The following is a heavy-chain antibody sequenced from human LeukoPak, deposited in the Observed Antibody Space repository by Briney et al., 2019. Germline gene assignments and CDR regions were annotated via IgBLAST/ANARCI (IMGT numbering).Heavy chain of an antibody. CDR3: VKDSDDFWSGYYYFDY. CDR2: ISSNGGST. V-gene: IGHV3-64D*06. Sequence: HPGGSLRLSCSASGFTFSSYAMHWVRQAPGKGLEYASAISSNGGSTYYADSVKGRFTISRDNSKNTLYLQMSSLRAEDAAVYYCVKDSDDFWSGYYYFDYWGQGTLVTVSS. J-gene: IGHJ4*02. D-gene: IGHD3-3*01. CDR1: GFTFSSYA.